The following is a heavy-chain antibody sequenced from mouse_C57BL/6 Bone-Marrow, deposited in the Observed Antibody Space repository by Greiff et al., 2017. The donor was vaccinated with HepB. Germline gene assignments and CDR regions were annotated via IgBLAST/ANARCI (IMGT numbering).Heavy chain of an antibody. J-gene: IGHJ1*03. CDR1: GYTFTSYW. D-gene: IGHD1-1*01. V-gene: IGHV1-55*01. CDR2: IYPGSGST. Sequence: QVQLQQPGAELVKPGASVKMSCKASGYTFTSYWITWVKQRPGQSLEWIGDIYPGSGSTNYNEKFKSKATLTVDTSSSTAYMQLSSLTSEDSAVYYCASPYYYGSSYWYFDVWGTGTTVTVSS. CDR3: ASPYYYGSSYWYFDV.